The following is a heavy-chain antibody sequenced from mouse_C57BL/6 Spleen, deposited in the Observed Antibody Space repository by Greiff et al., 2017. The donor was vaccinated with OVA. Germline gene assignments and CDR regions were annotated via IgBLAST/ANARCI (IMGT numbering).Heavy chain of an antibody. J-gene: IGHJ4*01. Sequence: QVQLQQPGAELVMPGASVKLSCKASGYTFTSYWMHWVKQRPGQGLEWIGEIDPSDSYTNYNQKFKGKSTLTVDKSSSTAYMQLSSLTSEDSAVYYCAVNWGYYAMDYWGQGTSVTVSS. CDR3: AVNWGYYAMDY. V-gene: IGHV1-69*01. D-gene: IGHD4-1*01. CDR1: GYTFTSYW. CDR2: IDPSDSYT.